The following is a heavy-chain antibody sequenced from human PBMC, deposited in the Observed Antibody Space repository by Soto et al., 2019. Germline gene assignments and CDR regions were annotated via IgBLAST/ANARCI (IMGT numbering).Heavy chain of an antibody. Sequence: EVQLVESGGGLVQPGGSLRLSCAASGFTFSSYWMSWVRQAPGKGLEWVANIKQGGSEKYYVDSVKGRFTIPRDNAKNSLYLQMNSLRAEYTAVYYCAREGYCSSTSCYLVRRYYGMDVWGQGTTVTVSS. CDR3: AREGYCSSTSCYLVRRYYGMDV. D-gene: IGHD2-2*01. J-gene: IGHJ6*02. CDR2: IKQGGSEK. CDR1: GFTFSSYW. V-gene: IGHV3-7*01.